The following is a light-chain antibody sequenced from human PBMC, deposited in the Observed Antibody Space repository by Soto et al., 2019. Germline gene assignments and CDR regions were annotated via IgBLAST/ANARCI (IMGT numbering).Light chain of an antibody. J-gene: IGLJ1*01. CDR2: DVI. CDR1: SSDVGVYKY. CDR3: CSYSGDYTFV. V-gene: IGLV2-11*01. Sequence: QSALIQPRSVSGSPGQSVTISCTGTSSDVGVYKYVSWYLQHPGKPPKLMIYDVITRPSGVPDRFSGSKSGNTASLTISGLQAEDEADYYCCSYSGDYTFVFGSGTKLTVL.